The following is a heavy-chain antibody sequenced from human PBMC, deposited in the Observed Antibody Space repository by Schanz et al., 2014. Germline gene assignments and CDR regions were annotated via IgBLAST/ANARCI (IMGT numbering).Heavy chain of an antibody. CDR3: AKDQLANYRGSGYNWFDP. CDR2: ITYDGSNT. V-gene: IGHV3-30*18. D-gene: IGHD3-10*01. J-gene: IGHJ5*02. CDR1: GFTFSSYS. Sequence: QVQLVESGGAVVQPGRSLRLSCAVSGFTFSSYSMHWVRQAPGKGLEWVAIITYDGSNTYHADSVKGRFSVSRDNSKNTLYLQMNSLRADDTAVYYCAKDQLANYRGSGYNWFDPWGQGTLVTVSS.